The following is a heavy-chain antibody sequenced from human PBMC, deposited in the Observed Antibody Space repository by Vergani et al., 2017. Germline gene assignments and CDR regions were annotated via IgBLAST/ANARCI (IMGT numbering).Heavy chain of an antibody. J-gene: IGHJ5*02. CDR2: INHSGST. D-gene: IGHD1-14*01. V-gene: IGHV4-34*01. CDR1: GGSFSGYY. Sequence: QVQLQQWGAGLLKPSETLSLTCAVYGGSFSGYYWSWIRQPPGKGLEWIGEINHSGSTNYNPSLKSRVTISVDTSKNQFSLKLSSVTAADTAVYYCARRTAEPWVVYNWFDPWGQGTLVTVSS. CDR3: ARRTAEPWVVYNWFDP.